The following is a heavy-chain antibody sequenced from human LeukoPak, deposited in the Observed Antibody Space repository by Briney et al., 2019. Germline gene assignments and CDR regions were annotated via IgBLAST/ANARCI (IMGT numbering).Heavy chain of an antibody. J-gene: IGHJ3*02. CDR3: AKDVYSSSSGAFDI. V-gene: IGHV3-9*03. CDR1: GFTFDDYA. Sequence: SLRLSCAASGFTFDDYAMHWVRQAPGKGLEWVSGISWNSGSIGYADSVKGRFTISRDNAKNSLYLQMNSLRAEDMALYYCAKDVYSSSSGAFDIWGQGTMVTVSS. D-gene: IGHD6-6*01. CDR2: ISWNSGSI.